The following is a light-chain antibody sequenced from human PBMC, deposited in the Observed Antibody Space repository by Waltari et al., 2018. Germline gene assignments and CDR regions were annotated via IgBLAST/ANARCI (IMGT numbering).Light chain of an antibody. Sequence: QSVLTQPPSVSGAPGQRVTISCTGSSSNIGAPHHVHWYQQLPRTAPKHLSYGDSNRPSGVPDRFSGSKSGTSASLAITGLQAEDEADYYCQSYDISLSGFWVFGGGTKLTVL. J-gene: IGLJ3*02. CDR3: QSYDISLSGFWV. CDR1: SSNIGAPHH. V-gene: IGLV1-40*01. CDR2: GDS.